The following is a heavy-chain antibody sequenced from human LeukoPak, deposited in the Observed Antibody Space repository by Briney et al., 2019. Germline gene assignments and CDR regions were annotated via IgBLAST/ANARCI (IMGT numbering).Heavy chain of an antibody. CDR3: AKDMYYGRKLQGAFDI. D-gene: IGHD2-8*01. J-gene: IGHJ3*02. V-gene: IGHV3-30*02. CDR1: GFTFGSYG. Sequence: GGSLRLSCAASGFTFGSYGMHWVRQAPGKGLEWVAFIRYDGSNKYYADSVKGRFAISRDNAKNSLYLQMNSLRAEDMALYYCAKDMYYGRKLQGAFDIWGQGTMVTVSS. CDR2: IRYDGSNK.